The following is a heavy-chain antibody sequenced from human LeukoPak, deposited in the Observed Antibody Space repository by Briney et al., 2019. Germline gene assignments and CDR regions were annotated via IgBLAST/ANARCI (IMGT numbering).Heavy chain of an antibody. J-gene: IGHJ1*01. CDR1: EFTFSSYA. CDR3: AVDYGDYEYFQH. V-gene: IGHV3-23*01. CDR2: ISGSGGST. Sequence: SGGSLRLSCTTSEFTFSSYAMSWVRQAPGKGLEWVSAISGSGGSTYYADSVKGRFTISRDNSKNTLYLQMNSLRAEDTAVYYCAVDYGDYEYFQHWGQGTLVTVSS. D-gene: IGHD4-17*01.